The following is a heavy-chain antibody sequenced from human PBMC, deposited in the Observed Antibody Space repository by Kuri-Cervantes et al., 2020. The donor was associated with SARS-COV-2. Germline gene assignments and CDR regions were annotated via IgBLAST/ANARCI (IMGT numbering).Heavy chain of an antibody. D-gene: IGHD6-19*01. Sequence: SVKVSCKASGYTFTSYYMHWVRQAPGQGLEWMGGIIPIFGTANYAQKFQGRVTITADESTSTAYMELRSLRSEDTAVYYCARGALAVAGTDSRYYYGMDVWGQGTTVTVSS. J-gene: IGHJ6*02. CDR1: GYTFTSYY. V-gene: IGHV1-69*13. CDR2: IIPIFGTA. CDR3: ARGALAVAGTDSRYYYGMDV.